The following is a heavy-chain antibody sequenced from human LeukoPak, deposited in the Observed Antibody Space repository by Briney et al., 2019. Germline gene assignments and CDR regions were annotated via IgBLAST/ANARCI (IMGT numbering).Heavy chain of an antibody. Sequence: SETLSLTCTVSGGSISSYYWSWIRQPPGKGLEWIGYIYYSGSTNYNPSLKSRVTISVGTSKNQFSLKLSSVTAADTAVYYCAVVPAARNDYYGMDVWGQGTTVTVSS. D-gene: IGHD2-2*01. J-gene: IGHJ6*02. V-gene: IGHV4-59*01. CDR3: AVVPAARNDYYGMDV. CDR1: GGSISSYY. CDR2: IYYSGST.